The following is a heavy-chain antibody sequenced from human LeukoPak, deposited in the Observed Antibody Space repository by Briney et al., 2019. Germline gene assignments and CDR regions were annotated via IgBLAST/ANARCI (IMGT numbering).Heavy chain of an antibody. V-gene: IGHV4-39*01. D-gene: IGHD6-13*01. Sequence: SETLSLTCTVSGGSITSSSYYWGWIRQPPGKGLEWIGSVYYSGSTYYNPSLKSRVTMSVDTSKNQFSLKLSSVTAADTAVYYCASRRRRIAAAGTSKSNFDYWGQGTLVTVSS. CDR1: GGSITSSSYY. CDR3: ASRRRRIAAAGTSKSNFDY. J-gene: IGHJ4*02. CDR2: VYYSGST.